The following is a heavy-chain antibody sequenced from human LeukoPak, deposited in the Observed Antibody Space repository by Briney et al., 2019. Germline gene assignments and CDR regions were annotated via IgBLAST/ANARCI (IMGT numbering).Heavy chain of an antibody. CDR3: ARDRGYSATYCFDY. CDR2: IWYDGSNK. CDR1: GFTFSSYG. V-gene: IGHV3-33*01. D-gene: IGHD3-22*01. Sequence: GRSLRLSCAASGFTFSSYGMHWVRQAPGKGLEWVAVIWYDGSNKYYADSVKGRFTISRDNSKNTLYLQMNSLRAEDTAVYYCARDRGYSATYCFDYWGQGTLVTVSS. J-gene: IGHJ4*02.